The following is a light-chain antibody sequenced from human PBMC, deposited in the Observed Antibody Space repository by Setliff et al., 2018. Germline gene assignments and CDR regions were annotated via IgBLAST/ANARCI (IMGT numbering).Light chain of an antibody. J-gene: IGLJ1*01. V-gene: IGLV2-14*03. CDR1: SSDVGSYDL. CDR3: NAYTSRSTYV. Sequence: QSVLTQPASVSGSPGQSITISCSGTSSDVGSYDLVSWHQQHPGKAPKLIIYNVSGRPSGVSHRFSGSKSDNTASLTISGLQAEDEADYYCNAYTSRSTYVFGSGTKSPS. CDR2: NVS.